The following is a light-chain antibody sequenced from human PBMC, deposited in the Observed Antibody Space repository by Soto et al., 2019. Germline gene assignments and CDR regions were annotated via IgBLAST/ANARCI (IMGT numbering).Light chain of an antibody. J-gene: IGLJ2*01. Sequence: QAVATQEPSFSVSPGGTVTFTCGLSSGSVSTSYYPSWYQQTPGQAPRILIYNTDTRSSGVPDRFSGSILGNKAALTIAGAQADDEVDYYCVLYMGRGISLFGGGTKLTVL. CDR2: NTD. V-gene: IGLV8-61*01. CDR1: SGSVSTSYY. CDR3: VLYMGRGISL.